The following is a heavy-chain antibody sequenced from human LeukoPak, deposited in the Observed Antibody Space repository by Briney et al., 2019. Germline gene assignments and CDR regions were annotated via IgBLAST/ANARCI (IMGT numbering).Heavy chain of an antibody. CDR3: AKDQGGYTYGSFDY. V-gene: IGHV3-23*01. J-gene: IGHJ4*02. Sequence: GGSLRLSCAASGFSFNSHAMNWVRQVPGKGLQWASTIDASGVNTYYGNSVEGRFTISRDNSKNTLYLQMNSLRAEDTAVYYCAKDQGGYTYGSFDYWGQGTLVTVSS. CDR2: IDASGVNT. CDR1: GFSFNSHA. D-gene: IGHD5-18*01.